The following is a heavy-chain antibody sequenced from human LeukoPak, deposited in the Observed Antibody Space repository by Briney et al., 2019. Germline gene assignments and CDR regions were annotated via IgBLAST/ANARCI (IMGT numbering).Heavy chain of an antibody. V-gene: IGHV4-59*11. D-gene: IGHD6-13*01. CDR3: AREVLGQQLVFDY. CDR2: IYYSGST. J-gene: IGHJ4*02. Sequence: SETLSLTCTVSGGSISSHYWSWIRQPPGKGLEWIGYIYYSGSTNYNPSLKSRVTISVDTSKNQFSQKLSSVTAADTAVYYCAREVLGQQLVFDYWGQGTLVAVSS. CDR1: GGSISSHY.